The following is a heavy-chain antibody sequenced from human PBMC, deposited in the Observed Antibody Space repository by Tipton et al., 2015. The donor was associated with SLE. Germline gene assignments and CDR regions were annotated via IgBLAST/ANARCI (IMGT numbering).Heavy chain of an antibody. D-gene: IGHD3-16*01. CDR2: IDRDGSP. Sequence: LRLSCSVSGGSISSIGYSWNWIRQFPGKGLEWIGEIDRDGSPNYKPSLQNRVTMSVDGSANQFSLRLTSVTAADTAVYYCARGVSGYYFYSYMDVWGKGTTVTISS. V-gene: IGHV4-30-2*06. CDR3: ARGVSGYYFYSYMDV. J-gene: IGHJ6*03. CDR1: GGSISSIGYS.